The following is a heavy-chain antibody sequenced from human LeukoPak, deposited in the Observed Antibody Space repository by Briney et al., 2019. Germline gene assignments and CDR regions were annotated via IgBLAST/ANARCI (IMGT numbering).Heavy chain of an antibody. CDR3: ARDSSAWR. J-gene: IGHJ4*02. Sequence: GGSLRLSCAASGFTFSSYAMHWVRQAPGKGLEWVAVISYDGSNKYYADSVKGRFTISRDNSKNTLYLQMNSLRAEDTAVYYCARDSSAWRWGQGTLVTVSS. V-gene: IGHV3-30*04. CDR2: ISYDGSNK. D-gene: IGHD6-19*01. CDR1: GFTFSSYA.